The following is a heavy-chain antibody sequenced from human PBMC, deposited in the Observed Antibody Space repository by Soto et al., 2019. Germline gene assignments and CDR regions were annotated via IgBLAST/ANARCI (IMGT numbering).Heavy chain of an antibody. D-gene: IGHD3-22*01. CDR1: GGSLSSSAYS. Sequence: SEILSLTCAVSGGSLSSSAYSWSWIRQPPGKGLEWIGFIYQSGSTYYNPSLKGRVTMSLDRPKNQFSLKLSSVTAADTAVYYCARELLFYDSDGFSWDDAFDIWGQGTMVTVSS. CDR3: ARELLFYDSDGFSWDDAFDI. V-gene: IGHV4-30-2*01. J-gene: IGHJ3*02. CDR2: IYQSGST.